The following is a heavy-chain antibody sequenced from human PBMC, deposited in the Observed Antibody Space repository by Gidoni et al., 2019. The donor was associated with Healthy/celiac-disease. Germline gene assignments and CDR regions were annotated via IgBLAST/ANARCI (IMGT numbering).Heavy chain of an antibody. CDR1: GFTFSSYA. CDR3: AKNPDYYDSSGPSDY. Sequence: EVQLLASGGGLVQPGGSLRLSCAASGFTFSSYAMIWVRQPPGKGLVWVSAISGSDGSTYYADSVKGRFTISRDNSKNTLYLQMNSLRAEDTAVYYCAKNPDYYDSSGPSDYWGQGTLVTVSS. J-gene: IGHJ4*02. CDR2: ISGSDGST. V-gene: IGHV3-23*01. D-gene: IGHD3-22*01.